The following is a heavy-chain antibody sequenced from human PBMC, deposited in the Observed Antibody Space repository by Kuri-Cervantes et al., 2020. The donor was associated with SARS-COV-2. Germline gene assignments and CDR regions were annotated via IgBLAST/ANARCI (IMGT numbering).Heavy chain of an antibody. CDR2: IKSKTDGGTT. CDR3: ARRVPDDYGDYRFDP. D-gene: IGHD4-17*01. Sequence: GESLKISCAASGFTFSNAWMSWVRQAPGKGLEWVGRIKSKTDGGTTDYAAPVKGRFTISRDNSKNTLYLQMNSLRAEDTAVYYCARRVPDDYGDYRFDPWGQGTLVTVSS. V-gene: IGHV3-15*01. CDR1: GFTFSNAW. J-gene: IGHJ5*02.